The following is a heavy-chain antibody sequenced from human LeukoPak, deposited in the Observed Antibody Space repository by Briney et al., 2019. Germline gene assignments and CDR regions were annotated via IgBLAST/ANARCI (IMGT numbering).Heavy chain of an antibody. Sequence: PSETLSLTCTVSGGSISSGSYYWSWIRQPAGKGLEWIGRIYTSGSTNYNPSLKSRVTISVDTSKNHFSLKLSSVTAADTAIYYCARGKRWIHHVKSYFDLWGRGTLVTVSS. V-gene: IGHV4-61*02. CDR2: IYTSGST. D-gene: IGHD5-24*01. CDR3: ARGKRWIHHVKSYFDL. J-gene: IGHJ2*01. CDR1: GGSISSGSYY.